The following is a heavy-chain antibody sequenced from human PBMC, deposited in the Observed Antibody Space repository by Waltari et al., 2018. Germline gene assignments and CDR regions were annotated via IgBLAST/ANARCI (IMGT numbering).Heavy chain of an antibody. CDR3: ARDLQPSPNWGFLNYYYGMDV. V-gene: IGHV3-48*01. D-gene: IGHD7-27*01. CDR1: GFTFSSYS. J-gene: IGHJ6*02. Sequence: EVQLVESGGGLVQPGGSLRLSCAASGFTFSSYSMNWVRQAPGKGLEWVSDIRSSSSTIYYADSVKGRFTISRDNAKNSLYLQMNSLRAEDTAVYYCARDLQPSPNWGFLNYYYGMDVWGQGTTVTVSS. CDR2: IRSSSSTI.